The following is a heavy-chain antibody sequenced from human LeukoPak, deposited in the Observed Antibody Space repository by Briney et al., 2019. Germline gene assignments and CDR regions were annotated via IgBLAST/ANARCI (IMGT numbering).Heavy chain of an antibody. D-gene: IGHD6-19*01. J-gene: IGHJ6*02. CDR3: ARGGERSSGMDV. CDR1: GYTFSNYY. CDR2: INPSAGST. V-gene: IGHV1-46*01. Sequence: ASVKVSCKASGYTFSNYYMHWVRQAPEQGLEWMGIINPSAGSTSYAQKFQGRVTMTRDTSTSTVYMELSSLRFEDTAVYYCARGGERSSGMDVWGQGTTVTVSS.